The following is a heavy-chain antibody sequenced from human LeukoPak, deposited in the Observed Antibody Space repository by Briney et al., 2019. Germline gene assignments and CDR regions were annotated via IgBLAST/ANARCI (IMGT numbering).Heavy chain of an antibody. CDR3: ARAWDSSGYYYDGFDY. CDR1: GDSISSSSSY. V-gene: IGHV4-39*01. J-gene: IGHJ4*02. CDR2: IYYSGST. Sequence: PSETLSLTCTVSGDSISSSSSYWGWIRQPPGEGLEWIGSIYYSGSTYYNTSLKSRVTISVDTSKNQFSLRLNSVTAADTAVYYCARAWDSSGYYYDGFDYWGQGTLVTVSS. D-gene: IGHD3-22*01.